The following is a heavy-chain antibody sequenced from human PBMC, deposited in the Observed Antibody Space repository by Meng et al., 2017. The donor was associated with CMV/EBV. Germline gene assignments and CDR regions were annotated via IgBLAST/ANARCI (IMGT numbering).Heavy chain of an antibody. CDR1: GYTFTGYY. CDR3: ARGLPSPTIFGVVTNYYYYYGMDV. J-gene: IGHJ6*02. D-gene: IGHD3-3*01. CDR2: INPNSGGT. V-gene: IGHV1-2*02. Sequence: GGSLRLSCKASGYTFTGYYMHWVRQAPGQGLEWMGWINPNSGGTNYAQKFQGRVTMTRDTSISTAYMELSRLRSDDTAVYYCARGLPSPTIFGVVTNYYYYYGMDVWGQGTTVTVSS.